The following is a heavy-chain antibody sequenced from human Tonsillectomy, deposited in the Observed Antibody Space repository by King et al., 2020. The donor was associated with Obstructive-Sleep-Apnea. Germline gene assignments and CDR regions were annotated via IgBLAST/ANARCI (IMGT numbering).Heavy chain of an antibody. V-gene: IGHV3-30*03. CDR2: ISYDGSNK. CDR1: GFTFSNYG. CDR3: ARHLDYGDYVEKVFDY. Sequence: VQLVESGGGVIQPGRSLRLSCAASGFTFSNYGMHWVRQAPGKGLEWVALISYDGSNKYYADSVKGRFTISRDISKNTLYLQMNSLRADDTAVYYCARHLDYGDYVEKVFDYWRQGTLVTVSS. J-gene: IGHJ4*02. D-gene: IGHD4-17*01.